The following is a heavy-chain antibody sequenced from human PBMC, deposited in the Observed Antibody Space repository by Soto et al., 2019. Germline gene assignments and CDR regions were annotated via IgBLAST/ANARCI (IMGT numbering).Heavy chain of an antibody. CDR3: ARDQLYYNDISGRPLNAFDV. CDR1: GFTFRNYV. V-gene: IGHV3-48*01. Sequence: GGSLRLSCAASGFTFRNYVMNWVRQAPGKGLEWVSYIGIGSSTKYYADSVKGRFTISGDNAKNSLYLQMNSLRAEDTAVYYCARDQLYYNDISGRPLNAFDVWGQGTIVTVSS. CDR2: IGIGSSTK. D-gene: IGHD3-22*01. J-gene: IGHJ3*01.